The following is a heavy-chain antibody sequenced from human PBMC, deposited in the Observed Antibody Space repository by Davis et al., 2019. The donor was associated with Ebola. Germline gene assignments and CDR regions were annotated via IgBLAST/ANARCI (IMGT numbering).Heavy chain of an antibody. Sequence: GESLKISCAASGFTFSSYSMNWVRQAPGKGLEWVAVISYDGSNKYYADSVKGRITISRDNSKNTLYLQMNSLRAEDTAVYYCARGARLDYWGQGTLVTVSS. V-gene: IGHV3-30*03. CDR2: ISYDGSNK. CDR3: ARGARLDY. CDR1: GFTFSSYS. J-gene: IGHJ4*02. D-gene: IGHD3-16*01.